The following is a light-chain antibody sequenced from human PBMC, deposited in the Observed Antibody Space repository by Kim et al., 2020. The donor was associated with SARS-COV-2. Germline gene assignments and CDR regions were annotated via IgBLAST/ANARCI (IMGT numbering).Light chain of an antibody. J-gene: IGKJ4*01. CDR2: GAS. CDR1: QIVSSN. V-gene: IGKV3-15*01. Sequence: SPGERATLSCRARQIVSSNLAWYQQKPGQAPRLLIYGASTRATGIPARFSGSGSGTEFTLTISSLQSEDFAVYYCQQYNNWPPLTFGGGTKVDIK. CDR3: QQYNNWPPLT.